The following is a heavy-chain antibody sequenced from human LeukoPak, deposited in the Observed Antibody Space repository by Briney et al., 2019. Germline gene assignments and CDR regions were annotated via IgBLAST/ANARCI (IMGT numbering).Heavy chain of an antibody. CDR3: ARGGYCSSTSCYYYYGMDV. CDR2: IYTSGST. D-gene: IGHD2-2*01. Sequence: SETLSLTCTVSGGSISSYYWSWIRQPAGKGLEWIGRIYTSGSTNYNPSLKSRVTMSVDTSKNQFSLKLSSVTAADTAVYYCARGGYCSSTSCYYYYGMDVWGQGTTVTVSS. J-gene: IGHJ6*02. CDR1: GGSISSYY. V-gene: IGHV4-4*07.